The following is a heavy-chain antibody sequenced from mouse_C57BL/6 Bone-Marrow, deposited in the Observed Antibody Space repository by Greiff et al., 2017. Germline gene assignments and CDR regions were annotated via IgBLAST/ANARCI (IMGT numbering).Heavy chain of an antibody. CDR3: ASYYGSSYGYFDV. CDR1: GFNIKNTY. V-gene: IGHV14-3*01. Sequence: EVQLVESVAELVRPGASVKLSCTASGFNIKNTYMHWVKQRPEQGLEWIGRIDPANGNTKYAPKFQGKATITADTSSNTAYLQLSSLTSEDTAIYYCASYYGSSYGYFDVWGTGTTVTVSS. J-gene: IGHJ1*03. CDR2: IDPANGNT. D-gene: IGHD1-1*01.